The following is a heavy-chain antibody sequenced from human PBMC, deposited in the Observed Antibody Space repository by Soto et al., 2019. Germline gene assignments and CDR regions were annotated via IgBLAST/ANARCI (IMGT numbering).Heavy chain of an antibody. CDR1: GGTFSSYA. D-gene: IGHD6-13*01. CDR3: ARVPLGGKAAAGTFDP. Sequence: SVKVSCKASGGTFSSYAISWVRQAPGQGLEWMGGIIPIFGTANYAQKFQGRVTITADKSTSTAYMELSSLRSEDTAVYYCARVPLGGKAAAGTFDPWGQGTLVTVSS. V-gene: IGHV1-69*06. J-gene: IGHJ5*02. CDR2: IIPIFGTA.